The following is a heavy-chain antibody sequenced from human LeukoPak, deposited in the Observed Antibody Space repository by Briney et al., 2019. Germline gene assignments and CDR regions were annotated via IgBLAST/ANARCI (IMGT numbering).Heavy chain of an antibody. CDR3: ARGVDSGYPDY. Sequence: SETLSLTCTVSGGSISSYYWSWIRQPPGKGLEWIGYIYYSGSTNYNPSLKSRVTISVDTSKNQFSLKLTSLTAADTAVYYCARGVDSGYPDYWGQGTLVTVSS. D-gene: IGHD3-22*01. CDR2: IYYSGST. J-gene: IGHJ4*02. V-gene: IGHV4-59*01. CDR1: GGSISSYY.